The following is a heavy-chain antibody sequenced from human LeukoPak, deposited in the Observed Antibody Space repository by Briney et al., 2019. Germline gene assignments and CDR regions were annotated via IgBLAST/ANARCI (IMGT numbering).Heavy chain of an antibody. D-gene: IGHD6-13*01. CDR2: IRYDGSNK. Sequence: SGGSLRLSCAASGFTFSSYGMHWVRQAPGKGLEWVAFIRYDGSNKYYADSVKGRFTISRDNSKNTLYLQMNSLRAEDTAVYYCARAVPPGVAAAGTFDYWGQGTLVTVSS. V-gene: IGHV3-30*02. CDR3: ARAVPPGVAAAGTFDY. CDR1: GFTFSSYG. J-gene: IGHJ4*02.